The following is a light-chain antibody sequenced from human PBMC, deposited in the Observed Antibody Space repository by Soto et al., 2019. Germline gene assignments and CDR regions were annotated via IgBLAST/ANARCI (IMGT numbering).Light chain of an antibody. CDR1: SSDVGSYNR. J-gene: IGLJ2*01. Sequence: QSALTQPPSVSGSPGQSVTISCTRTSSDVGSYNRVSWYQQPPGTAPKLMIYEVSNRPSGVPDRFSGSKSGNTASLTISGLQAEDEADYYCSSYTSSSIWLFGGGTKLTVL. CDR2: EVS. CDR3: SSYTSSSIWL. V-gene: IGLV2-18*02.